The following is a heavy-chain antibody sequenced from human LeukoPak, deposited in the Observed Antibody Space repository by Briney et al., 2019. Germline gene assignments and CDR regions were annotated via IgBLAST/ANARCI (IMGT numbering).Heavy chain of an antibody. J-gene: IGHJ5*02. V-gene: IGHV1-8*01. Sequence: GASVKVSCKASGYTFTSYDTNWVRQATGQGLEWMGWMNPNSGNTGYAQKFQGRVTMTRNTSISTAYMELSSLRSEDTAVYYCARGRGDDFWSGYYYGDFNWFDPWGQGTLVTVSS. D-gene: IGHD3-3*01. CDR3: ARGRGDDFWSGYYYGDFNWFDP. CDR1: GYTFTSYD. CDR2: MNPNSGNT.